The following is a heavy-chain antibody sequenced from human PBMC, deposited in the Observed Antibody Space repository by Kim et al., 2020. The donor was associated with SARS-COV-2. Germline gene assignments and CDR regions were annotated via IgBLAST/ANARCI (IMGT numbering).Heavy chain of an antibody. D-gene: IGHD5-12*01. Sequence: GGSLRLSCAASGFTFSSYAMSWVRQAPGTGLECVSSFIFSGGSTYYAYSVKVRFTISRDNSKNTLYLQMNSLRAEDTAVYYCAKAQRGYSGYDIGGYFDYWGQGTLVTVSS. V-gene: IGHV3-23*01. CDR1: GFTFSSYA. J-gene: IGHJ4*02. CDR3: AKAQRGYSGYDIGGYFDY. CDR2: FIFSGGST.